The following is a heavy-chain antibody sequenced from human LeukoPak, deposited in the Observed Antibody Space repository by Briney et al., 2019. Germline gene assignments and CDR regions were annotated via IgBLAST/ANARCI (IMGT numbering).Heavy chain of an antibody. D-gene: IGHD5-18*01. V-gene: IGHV1-8*01. J-gene: IGHJ4*02. CDR1: GYTFGSYD. CDR2: TNANSGKT. Sequence: GASVKVSCKASGYTFGSYDINWVRQATGQGLEWVGWTNANSGKTGYAQNFQGRVTMTMDTSISTAYMELSSLRSEDTAVYFCARYLSRSYRIDYWGQGTLVTVSS. CDR3: ARYLSRSYRIDY.